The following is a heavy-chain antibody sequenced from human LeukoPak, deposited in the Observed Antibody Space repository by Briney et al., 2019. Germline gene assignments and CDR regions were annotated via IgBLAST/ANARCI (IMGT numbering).Heavy chain of an antibody. CDR3: ARVTGSSWYIDY. D-gene: IGHD6-13*01. CDR2: IWNDGSNK. J-gene: IGHJ4*02. V-gene: IGHV3-33*01. CDR1: GFTLSNYG. Sequence: GRSLRLSCAASGFTLSNYGMHWARQAPGKGLEWVAVIWNDGSNKYYADSVKGRFTISRDNSKNTLYLQMNSLRVEDTAVYFCARVTGSSWYIDYWGQGTLVTVSS.